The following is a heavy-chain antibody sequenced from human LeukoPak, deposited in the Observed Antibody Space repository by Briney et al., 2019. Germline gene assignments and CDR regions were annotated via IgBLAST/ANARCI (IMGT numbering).Heavy chain of an antibody. J-gene: IGHJ6*03. Sequence: GGSLRLSCAASGFTFSSYAMSWVRQAPGKGLEWVSAISGSGGSTYYADSVKGRFTISRDNSKNTLCLQMSSLRAEDTAVYYCAKVRDYDILTGYYEDYYYYYMDVWGKGTTVTVSS. CDR3: AKVRDYDILTGYYEDYYYYYMDV. CDR2: ISGSGGST. V-gene: IGHV3-23*01. D-gene: IGHD3-9*01. CDR1: GFTFSSYA.